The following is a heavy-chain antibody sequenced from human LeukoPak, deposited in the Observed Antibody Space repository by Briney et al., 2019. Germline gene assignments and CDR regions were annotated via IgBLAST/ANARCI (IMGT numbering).Heavy chain of an antibody. J-gene: IGHJ3*02. CDR1: GFTFSIYW. V-gene: IGHV3-74*01. D-gene: IGHD1-26*01. CDR3: ASSLVGDGRGYDAFDI. Sequence: PGGSLRLSCAASGFTFSIYWMSWVRQGPGKGLVWGSRINSHGTSTNYADSVKGRFTVSRDNSKNTLYLQMNSLRVEDTAVYYCASSLVGDGRGYDAFDIRGQGTMVTVSS. CDR2: INSHGTST.